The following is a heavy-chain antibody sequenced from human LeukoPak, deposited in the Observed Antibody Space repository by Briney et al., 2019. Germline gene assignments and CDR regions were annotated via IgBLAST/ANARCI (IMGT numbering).Heavy chain of an antibody. CDR3: ARMYYDFWSGYRKGDYYYGMDV. J-gene: IGHJ6*02. CDR1: GGSISSYY. CDR2: IYYSGST. Sequence: SETLSLTCTVSGGSISSYYWSWIRQPPEKGLEWIGYIYYSGSTNYNPSLKSRVTISVDTSKNQFSLKLSSVTAADTAVYYCARMYYDFWSGYRKGDYYYGMDVWGQGTTVTVSS. V-gene: IGHV4-59*01. D-gene: IGHD3-3*01.